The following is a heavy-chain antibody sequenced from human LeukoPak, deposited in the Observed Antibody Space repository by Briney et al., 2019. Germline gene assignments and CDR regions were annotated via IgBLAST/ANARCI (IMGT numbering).Heavy chain of an antibody. CDR2: IYYTGST. D-gene: IGHD4/OR15-4a*01. Sequence: SETLSLTCTVSGGSISSRSDYWGWIRQPPGKGLEWIGSIYYTGSTHYNPSLKSRVTISVDTSKNQFSLKLSSVTAADTAVYYCARRPGEYGGNDLDYWGQGTLVTVSS. CDR1: GGSISSRSDY. J-gene: IGHJ4*02. CDR3: ARRPGEYGGNDLDY. V-gene: IGHV4-39*01.